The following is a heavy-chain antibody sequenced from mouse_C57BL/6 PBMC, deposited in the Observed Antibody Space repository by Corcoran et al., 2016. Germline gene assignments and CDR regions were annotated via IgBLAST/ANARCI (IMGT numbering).Heavy chain of an antibody. D-gene: IGHD1-1*01. J-gene: IGHJ2*01. CDR1: GYTFTTYG. CDR2: INTYSGVP. CDR3: ARSENYYGSSYGY. Sequence: QIQLVQSGPELKKPGETVKISCKASGYTFTTYGMSWVKQAPGKGLKWMGWINTYSGVPTYADDFKGRFAFSLETSASTAYLQINNLKNEDTATYFCARSENYYGSSYGYWGQGTTLTVSS. V-gene: IGHV9-3*01.